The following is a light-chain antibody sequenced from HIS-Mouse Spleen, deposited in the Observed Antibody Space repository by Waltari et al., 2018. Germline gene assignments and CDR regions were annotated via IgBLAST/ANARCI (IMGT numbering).Light chain of an antibody. CDR3: AAWDDSLSGPV. J-gene: IGLJ3*02. V-gene: IGLV1-47*01. CDR1: SSHIGSNY. Sequence: QSVLTQPPSASGTPGQRVTISCSGSSSHIGSNYVYWYQQLPGTAPKPLIYRNNQRPSGVPDRFSGSKSGTSASLAISGLRSEDEADYYCAAWDDSLSGPVFGGGTKLTVL. CDR2: RNN.